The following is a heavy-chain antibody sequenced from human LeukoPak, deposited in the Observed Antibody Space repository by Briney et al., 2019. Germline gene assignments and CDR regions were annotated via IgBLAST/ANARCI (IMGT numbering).Heavy chain of an antibody. CDR2: ISASGGDT. D-gene: IGHD6-13*01. V-gene: IGHV3-23*01. Sequence: PGGSLRLSCVVSGHTFSSYSMSWVRQAPGKGLEWVSGISASGGDTWYPDSVKGRFTISRDNSKNTLFLQMNSLRVEDTAIYYCAKDAAGPEYWGQGTRVTVSS. CDR3: AKDAAGPEY. CDR1: GHTFSSYS. J-gene: IGHJ4*02.